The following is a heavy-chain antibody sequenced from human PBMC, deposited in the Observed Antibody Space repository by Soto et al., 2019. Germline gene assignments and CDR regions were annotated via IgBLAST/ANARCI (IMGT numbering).Heavy chain of an antibody. CDR3: ARDAIAAAGTGDYYYYGMDV. J-gene: IGHJ6*02. CDR1: GFPFSTYG. D-gene: IGHD6-13*01. Sequence: PGGSLRLSCSASGFPFSTYGMHWVRQAPGKGLEWVAVISYDGSNKYYADSVKGRFTISRDNSKNTLYLQMNSLRAEDTAVYYCARDAIAAAGTGDYYYYGMDVWGQGTTVTVSS. CDR2: ISYDGSNK. V-gene: IGHV3-30*03.